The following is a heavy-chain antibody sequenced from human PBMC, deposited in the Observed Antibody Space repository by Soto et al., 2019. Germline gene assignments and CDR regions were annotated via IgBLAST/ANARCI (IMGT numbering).Heavy chain of an antibody. V-gene: IGHV1-18*01. CDR3: WKNGTSWFAS. CDR2: ISVFNGYA. Sequence: QVQLVQSGPELKKPGASVKVSCKTSGYSFHNSGIIWVRQAPGQGLEWMGWISVFNGYAHYVQKFQGRVIMTANTLTSTAYMELRGLRSDDTAMYYWWKNGTSWFASWGQGTPVTVSS. J-gene: IGHJ5*01. CDR1: GYSFHNSG. D-gene: IGHD2-2*01.